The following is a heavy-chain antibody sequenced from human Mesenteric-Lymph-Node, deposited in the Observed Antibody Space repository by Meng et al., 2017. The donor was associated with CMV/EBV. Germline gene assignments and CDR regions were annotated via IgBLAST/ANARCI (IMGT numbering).Heavy chain of an antibody. CDR3: ARRYSYGSAEYFQH. V-gene: IGHV1-3*01. CDR2: INAGNGNT. J-gene: IGHJ1*01. CDR1: GYTFTSYA. Sequence: KASGYTFTSYAMHWVRQAPGQRLEWMGWINAGNGNTKYSQKFQSRVTITRDTSASTAYMELSSLRSEDTAVYYCARRYSYGSAEYFQHWGQGTLVTVSS. D-gene: IGHD5-18*01.